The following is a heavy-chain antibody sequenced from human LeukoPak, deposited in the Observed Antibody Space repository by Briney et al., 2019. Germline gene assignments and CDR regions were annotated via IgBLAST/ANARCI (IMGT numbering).Heavy chain of an antibody. Sequence: SETLSLTCTVSGGSISSYYWSWIRQPPGKELEWIGYVYYSGSTNYNPSLKSRVTISVDTSKNQFSLKLSSVTAADTAVYYCARVRSWFGELLASEFDYWGQGTLVTVSS. CDR3: ARVRSWFGELLASEFDY. J-gene: IGHJ4*02. CDR2: VYYSGST. CDR1: GGSISSYY. V-gene: IGHV4-59*01. D-gene: IGHD3-10*01.